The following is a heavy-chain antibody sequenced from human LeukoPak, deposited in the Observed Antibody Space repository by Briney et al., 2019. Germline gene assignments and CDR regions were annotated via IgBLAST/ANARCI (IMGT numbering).Heavy chain of an antibody. J-gene: IGHJ3*02. CDR2: ISGSGGST. D-gene: IGHD5-18*01. CDR3: AKDCTAMVMGDAFDI. CDR1: GFTFSGYA. Sequence: GGSLRLSCAASGFTFSGYAMSWVRQAPGKGLEWVSAISGSGGSTYYADSVKGRFTISRDNSKNTLYLQMNSLRAEDTAVYYCAKDCTAMVMGDAFDIWGRGTMVTVSS. V-gene: IGHV3-23*01.